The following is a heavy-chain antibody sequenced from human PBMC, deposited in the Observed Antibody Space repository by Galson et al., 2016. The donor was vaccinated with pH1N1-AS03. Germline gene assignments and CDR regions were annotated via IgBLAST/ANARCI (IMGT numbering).Heavy chain of an antibody. Sequence: SLRLSCAASGFTFSSYVMSWVRQAPGKGLQWLGRKSDDGTTDYAAPVKGRFTISRDDSKNMLYLQMNSLKTEDTAVYYCTTGICCYGMDVWGQGTTVTVSS. CDR3: TTGICCYGMDV. J-gene: IGHJ6*02. D-gene: IGHD3-10*02. V-gene: IGHV3-15*01. CDR1: GFTFSSYV. CDR2: KSDDGTT.